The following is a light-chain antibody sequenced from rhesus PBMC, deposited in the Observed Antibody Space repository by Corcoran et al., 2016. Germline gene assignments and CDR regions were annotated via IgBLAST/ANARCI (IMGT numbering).Light chain of an antibody. CDR2: EVI. V-gene: IGLV2S7*01. CDR1: SGDIGGVNS. J-gene: IGLJ6*01. CDR3: CSYITGSTFV. Sequence: QSAPTKPPSVSGSPGPSVTISCTGTSGDIGGVNSASWYQQHPGKAPKVMIYEVINRPSGVSDRFSGPKSANTASLTISGLLAEDEADYYCCSYITGSTFVFGGSTTLTV.